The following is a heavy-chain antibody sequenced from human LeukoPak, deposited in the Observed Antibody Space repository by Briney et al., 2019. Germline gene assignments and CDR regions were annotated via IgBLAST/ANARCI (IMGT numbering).Heavy chain of an antibody. CDR1: GYTLTELS. V-gene: IGHV1-24*01. J-gene: IGHJ4*02. CDR3: ATGKYCSGGSCYPLDY. Sequence: VASVKVSCKVSGYTLTELSMHWVRQAPGKGLEWMGGFDPEGGETIYAQKFQGRVTMTEDTSTDTAYMELSSLRSEDTAVYYCATGKYCSGGSCYPLDYWGQGTLVTVSS. CDR2: FDPEGGET. D-gene: IGHD2-15*01.